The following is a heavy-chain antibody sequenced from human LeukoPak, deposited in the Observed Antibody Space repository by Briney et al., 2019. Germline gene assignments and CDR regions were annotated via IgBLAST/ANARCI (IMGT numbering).Heavy chain of an antibody. D-gene: IGHD4/OR15-4a*01. CDR3: ARRAGAYSHPYDY. V-gene: IGHV3-30*02. J-gene: IGHJ4*02. CDR1: GFTFSSYG. Sequence: PGGSLRLSCAASGFTFSSYGMNWVRQAPGKGLEWVAFIRYDGRNKYYADSVKGRFTISRDNSKNTLYLQMNSLRAEDTAVYYCARRAGAYSHPYDYWGQGTLVTVSS. CDR2: IRYDGRNK.